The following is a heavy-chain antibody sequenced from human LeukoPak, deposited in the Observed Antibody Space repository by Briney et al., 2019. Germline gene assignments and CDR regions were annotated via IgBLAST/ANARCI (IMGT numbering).Heavy chain of an antibody. CDR3: ARARRGSYLVDAFDI. D-gene: IGHD1-26*01. Sequence: GGSLRLSCAASGFTFSSYSMNWVRQAPGKGLEWVSSISSSSNYIYYADTVKGRYTISRDNAKNSLYLQMNSLRAEDTAVYYCARARRGSYLVDAFDIWGQGTMVTVSS. J-gene: IGHJ3*02. CDR2: ISSSSNYI. V-gene: IGHV3-21*01. CDR1: GFTFSSYS.